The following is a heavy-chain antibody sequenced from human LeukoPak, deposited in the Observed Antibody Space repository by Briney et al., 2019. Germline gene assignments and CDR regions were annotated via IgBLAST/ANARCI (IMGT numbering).Heavy chain of an antibody. CDR3: AKDREARSVAYDAFDI. V-gene: IGHV1-69*13. CDR1: GGAFSNYG. J-gene: IGHJ3*02. CDR2: ISPIFGTA. D-gene: IGHD3-3*01. Sequence: ASVKVSCKASGGAFSNYGISWVRQAPGQGLEWMGGISPIFGTAKYVQKFQGRVTITADESTSTAYMELSSLRSEDTAVYYCAKDREARSVAYDAFDIWGRGTKVTVSS.